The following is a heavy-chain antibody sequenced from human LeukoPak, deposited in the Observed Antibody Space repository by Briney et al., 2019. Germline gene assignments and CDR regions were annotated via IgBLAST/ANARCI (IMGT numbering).Heavy chain of an antibody. CDR2: IYYSGST. D-gene: IGHD3-22*01. CDR1: GGSISSGGYY. CDR3: ESKNYYDSSGYEY. V-gene: IGHV4-31*03. Sequence: PSETLSLTCTVSGGSISSGGYYWSWIRQHPGKGLEWIGYIYYSGSTYYNPPLKSRVTISVDTSKNQFSLKLSSVTAADTAVYYCESKNYYDSSGYEYWGQGTLVTVSS. J-gene: IGHJ4*02.